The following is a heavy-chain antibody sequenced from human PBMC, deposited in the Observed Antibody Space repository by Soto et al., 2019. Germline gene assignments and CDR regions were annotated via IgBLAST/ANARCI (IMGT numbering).Heavy chain of an antibody. CDR3: ARGPLYFSSWYNDYYYGMDV. CDR2: INHSGST. V-gene: IGHV4-34*01. Sequence: SETLSLSCAVYGGSFSGYYWSWIRQPPGKGLEWIGEINHSGSTNYNPSLKSRVTISVDTSKNQFSLKLSSVTAADTAVYYCARGPLYFSSWYNDYYYGMDVWGQRTTVTGSS. J-gene: IGHJ6*02. D-gene: IGHD6-13*01. CDR1: GGSFSGYY.